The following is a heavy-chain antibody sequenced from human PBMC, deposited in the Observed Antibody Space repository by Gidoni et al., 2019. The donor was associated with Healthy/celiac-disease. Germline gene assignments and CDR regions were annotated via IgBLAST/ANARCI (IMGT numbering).Heavy chain of an antibody. V-gene: IGHV3-23*01. Sequence: VQLLESGGGLVQPGVSLRPSCAASVFTFSSYAMSWVRQAPGKGLEWGSAISGSGGSTYYADSVEGRFTISRDNSKNTLYLQMNSLRAEDTAVYYCAKTATMIVVVSAWFDPWGQGTLVTVSS. CDR3: AKTATMIVVVSAWFDP. CDR1: VFTFSSYA. D-gene: IGHD3-22*01. J-gene: IGHJ5*02. CDR2: ISGSGGST.